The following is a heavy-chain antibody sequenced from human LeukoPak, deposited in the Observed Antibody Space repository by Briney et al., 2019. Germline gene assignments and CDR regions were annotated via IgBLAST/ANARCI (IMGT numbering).Heavy chain of an antibody. CDR2: VNSDGSGT. CDR1: GFTFSRYS. CDR3: VCLGLGGLSLD. V-gene: IGHV3-74*01. Sequence: GGSRRLSCAASGFTFSRYSMHWVRQAPGKGLVWVSHVNSDGSGTDYADSVKGRFTISRGNAKNTLYLQMNSLRVEATAVYYCVCLGLGGLSLDWGQGTLVTVSS. J-gene: IGHJ4*02. D-gene: IGHD3-16*01.